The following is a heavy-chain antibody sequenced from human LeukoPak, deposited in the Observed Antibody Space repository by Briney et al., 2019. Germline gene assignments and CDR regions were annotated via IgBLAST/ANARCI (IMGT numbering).Heavy chain of an antibody. D-gene: IGHD3-3*01. CDR1: GFTFDDYG. CDR2: IKTITDDGTT. V-gene: IGHV3-15*01. Sequence: PGGSLRLSCAASGFTFDDYGMSWVRQAPGKGLEWVGRIKTITDDGTTDYAAPVTGRFTISRDDSKDMLFLQMNTLKTEDTAVYYCTTPAFLGKSPYGLDVWGQGTTVTVSS. J-gene: IGHJ6*02. CDR3: TTPAFLGKSPYGLDV.